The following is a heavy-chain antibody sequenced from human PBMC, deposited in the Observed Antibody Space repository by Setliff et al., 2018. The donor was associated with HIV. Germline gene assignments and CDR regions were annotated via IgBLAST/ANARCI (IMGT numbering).Heavy chain of an antibody. J-gene: IGHJ6*03. D-gene: IGHD2-8*01. CDR2: IYYSGRT. V-gene: IGHV4-39*07. CDR3: AGEIAPAARLPNVGGPPPPGYYHYMDV. Sequence: SETLSLTCIVSRGSISSTSHYWGWVRQSPGGRLEWIGSIYYSGRTYYNPSLKSRVTMSVDTSTNQFSLDLTSVTAADTAVYFCAGEIAPAARLPNVGGPPPPGYYHYMDVWGKGTTVTVSS. CDR1: RGSISSTSHY.